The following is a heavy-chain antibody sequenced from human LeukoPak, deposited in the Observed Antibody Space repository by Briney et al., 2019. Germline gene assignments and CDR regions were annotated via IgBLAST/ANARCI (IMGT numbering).Heavy chain of an antibody. Sequence: GASVKVSCKASGGTFSSYAISWVRQAPGQGLEWMGGIIPIFGTANYAQKFQGRVTIPEDESTTTAYMELSSPRSEDTAVYYCARVSRNREPDYWGRGPLVTVSS. CDR1: GGTFSSYA. J-gene: IGHJ4*02. V-gene: IGHV1-69*13. CDR3: ARVSRNREPDY. D-gene: IGHD1-14*01. CDR2: IIPIFGTA.